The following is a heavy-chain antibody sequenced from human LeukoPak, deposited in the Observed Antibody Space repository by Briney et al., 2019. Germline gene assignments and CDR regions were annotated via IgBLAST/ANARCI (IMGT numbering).Heavy chain of an antibody. Sequence: EASVKVSCKASGYTFTSYDIKWVRQATGQPLEGMGGMNPNSGNTGYAQTFQGRVTMTRNTSISTAYMELSSLRSEDTAVYYCARDNSVRDEAWWFNPWGQGTLVTVSS. J-gene: IGHJ5*02. V-gene: IGHV1-8*01. CDR1: GYTFTSYD. D-gene: IGHD5-24*01. CDR3: ARDNSVRDEAWWFNP. CDR2: MNPNSGNT.